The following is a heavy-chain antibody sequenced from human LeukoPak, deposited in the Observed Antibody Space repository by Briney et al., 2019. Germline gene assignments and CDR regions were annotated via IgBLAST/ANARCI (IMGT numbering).Heavy chain of an antibody. CDR2: IYYSGNT. CDR1: GGSISSSSYY. Sequence: SETLSLTCTVSGGSISSSSYYWGWIRQPPGKGLEWIGSIYYSGNTYKNPSLKSRVTISVDTSKNQLSLKLRSVTAADTAVYYCARQKYHVLPLRAWFDPWGQGTLVTVSS. V-gene: IGHV4-39*01. CDR3: ARQKYHVLPLRAWFDP. J-gene: IGHJ5*02. D-gene: IGHD2-2*01.